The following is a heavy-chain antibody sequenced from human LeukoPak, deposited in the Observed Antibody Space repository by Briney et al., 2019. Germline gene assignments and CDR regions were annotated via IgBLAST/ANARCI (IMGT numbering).Heavy chain of an antibody. Sequence: ASVKVSCKASGYTFTGYYMHWVRQAPGQGLEWMGWINPNSGGTIYAQKFQGRVTMTRDTSISTAYMELSRLRSDDTAVYYCAHVIAVAGTTTDAFDIWGQGTMVTVSS. J-gene: IGHJ3*02. CDR3: AHVIAVAGTTTDAFDI. D-gene: IGHD6-19*01. CDR2: INPNSGGT. CDR1: GYTFTGYY. V-gene: IGHV1-2*02.